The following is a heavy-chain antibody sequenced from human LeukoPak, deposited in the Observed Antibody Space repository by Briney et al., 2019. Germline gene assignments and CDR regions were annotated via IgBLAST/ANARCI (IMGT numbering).Heavy chain of an antibody. J-gene: IGHJ3*01. D-gene: IGHD6-19*01. V-gene: IGHV6-1*01. CDR2: TYYRSKWWD. Sequence: SQTLSLTCATSGDSVSSNSSAWNWIRQSPSRGLEWLGRTYYRSKWWDDYAVSVKSRITVTPDTSKNQFSLHVNSVTPEDTAVYYCAREVAGTWAFDVWGQGTVVTVSS. CDR1: GDSVSSNSSA. CDR3: AREVAGTWAFDV.